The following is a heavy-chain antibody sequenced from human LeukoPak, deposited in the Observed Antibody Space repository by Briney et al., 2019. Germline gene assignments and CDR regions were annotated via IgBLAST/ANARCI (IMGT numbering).Heavy chain of an antibody. CDR2: IYYSGST. V-gene: IGHV4-59*01. CDR1: GGSISSYY. D-gene: IGHD5-24*01. CDR3: ARGRTRWLQLSSIDY. J-gene: IGHJ4*02. Sequence: SETLSLTCTVSGGSISSYYWSWIRQPPGKGLEWIGYIYYSGSTNYNPSLKSRVTISVDTSKNQFSLKLSSVTAADTAVYYCARGRTRWLQLSSIDYWGQGTLVTVSS.